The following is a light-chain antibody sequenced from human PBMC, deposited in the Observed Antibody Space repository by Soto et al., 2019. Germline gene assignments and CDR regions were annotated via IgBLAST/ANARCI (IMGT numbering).Light chain of an antibody. V-gene: IGKV3-15*01. Sequence: EIVMTQSPATLSVSPGEKATLSCRASQSVYNNLAWYQQKPGQAPRLLICFASTRATGIPARFSGSGSGTEFSLTISSLQSEDFALYYCQQYTKWPLTFGGGTKVETK. CDR3: QQYTKWPLT. CDR1: QSVYNN. J-gene: IGKJ4*01. CDR2: FAS.